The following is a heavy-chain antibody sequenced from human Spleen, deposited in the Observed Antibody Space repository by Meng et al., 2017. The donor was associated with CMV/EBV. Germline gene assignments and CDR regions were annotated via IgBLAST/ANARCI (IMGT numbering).Heavy chain of an antibody. CDR1: GFTFSSYD. J-gene: IGHJ6*02. Sequence: ETLSLTCAASGFTFSSYDMHWVRQATGKGLEWVSAIGTAGDTYYPGSVKGRFTISRENAKNSLYLQMNSLRAGDTAVYYCARGDHSYGMDVWGQGTTVTVSS. CDR2: IGTAGDT. D-gene: IGHD1-26*01. CDR3: ARGDHSYGMDV. V-gene: IGHV3-13*01.